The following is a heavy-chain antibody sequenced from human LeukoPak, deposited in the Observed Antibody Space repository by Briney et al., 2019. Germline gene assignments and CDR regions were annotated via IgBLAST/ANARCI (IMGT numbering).Heavy chain of an antibody. Sequence: SGPTLVNPTETLRLTCTFSGFSLSASGVGVGWIRQPPGKALEWFALIYGDDDKCYSPSLKSRLTITKDPSKNQVVLRMTNMDPVDTAKYYCAHLEGGFSSDWYFQGFDYWGQGILVTVSS. D-gene: IGHD6-13*01. J-gene: IGHJ4*02. CDR3: AHLEGGFSSDWYFQGFDY. V-gene: IGHV2-5*02. CDR1: GFSLSASGVG. CDR2: IYGDDDK.